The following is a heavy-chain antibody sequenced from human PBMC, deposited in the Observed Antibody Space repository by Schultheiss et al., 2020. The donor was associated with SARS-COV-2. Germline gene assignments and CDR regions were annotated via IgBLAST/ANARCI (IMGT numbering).Heavy chain of an antibody. Sequence: SETLSLTCAVSGGSVSSVSYYWSWIRQPPGKGLEWIGYIYYSGSTNYNPSLKSRVTISVDKSKNQFSLKLSSVTAADTAVYYCARVGGDYDILTGYYTSAWFDPWGQGTLVTVSS. V-gene: IGHV4-61*01. J-gene: IGHJ5*02. CDR1: GGSVSSVSYY. D-gene: IGHD3-9*01. CDR3: ARVGGDYDILTGYYTSAWFDP. CDR2: IYYSGST.